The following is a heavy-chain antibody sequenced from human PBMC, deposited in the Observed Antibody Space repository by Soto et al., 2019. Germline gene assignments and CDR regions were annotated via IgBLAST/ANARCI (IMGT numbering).Heavy chain of an antibody. CDR2: INFDGSTT. CDR1: GFIFADHW. Sequence: GGSLRLSCAASGFIFADHWMHWVRQVPGKGPVWVSRINFDGSTTTYADFVKGRFTVSRDNAKNTSYLHMNSLRAEDTAVYYCARIGCCRASCYDYWGQGTLVTVSS. D-gene: IGHD2-2*01. CDR3: ARIGCCRASCYDY. J-gene: IGHJ4*02. V-gene: IGHV3-74*01.